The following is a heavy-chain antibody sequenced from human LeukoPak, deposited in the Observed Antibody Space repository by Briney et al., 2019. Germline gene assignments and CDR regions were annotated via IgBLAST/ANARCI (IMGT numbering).Heavy chain of an antibody. J-gene: IGHJ4*02. V-gene: IGHV1-46*01. CDR2: INVSGGST. Sequence: ASVKVSCKAAGYTFTSYYMDWGRQGPGQGLEWMGIINVSGGSTRYAQKLPGRTTITTDTSTSTVYMELSSLRSEDTAVYYCARWGSYFDYWGQGTLVTVSS. CDR1: GYTFTSYY. D-gene: IGHD3-16*01. CDR3: ARWGSYFDY.